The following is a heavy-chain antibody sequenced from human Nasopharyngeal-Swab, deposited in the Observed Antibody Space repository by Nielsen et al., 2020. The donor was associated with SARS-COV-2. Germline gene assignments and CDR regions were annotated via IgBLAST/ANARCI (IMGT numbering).Heavy chain of an antibody. J-gene: IGHJ6*02. Sequence: GESLKISCAASGFTFSGSAMHWVRQASGKGLEWVGRIRDKANSYATAYAASVKGRFTISRDDSKNTAYLQMNSLRAEDTAVYYCATLYGSGIYAGYYYYYGMDVWGQGTTVPVSS. CDR1: GFTFSGSA. CDR3: ATLYGSGIYAGYYYYYGMDV. D-gene: IGHD3-10*01. CDR2: IRDKANSYAT. V-gene: IGHV3-73*01.